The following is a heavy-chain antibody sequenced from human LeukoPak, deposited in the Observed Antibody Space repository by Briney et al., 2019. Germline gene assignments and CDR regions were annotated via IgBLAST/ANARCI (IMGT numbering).Heavy chain of an antibody. CDR3: ARGFWDLTGYLDC. CDR1: GVTFSSYA. CDR2: ISYDGSNK. D-gene: IGHD3-9*01. Sequence: GRSLRLSCAASGVTFSSYAMHWVRQAPGKGLEWVAVISYDGSNKYYADSVKGRFTISRDNSKNTLYLQMNSLRAEDTVVYYCARGFWDLTGYLDCWGQGTLVTVSS. V-gene: IGHV3-30-3*01. J-gene: IGHJ4*02.